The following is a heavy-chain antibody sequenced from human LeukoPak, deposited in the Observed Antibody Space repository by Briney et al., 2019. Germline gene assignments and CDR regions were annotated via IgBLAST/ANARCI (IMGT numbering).Heavy chain of an antibody. CDR3: ARGTSQGYCGGGDCYGAFDI. V-gene: IGHV3-23*01. J-gene: IGHJ3*02. Sequence: GGSLRLSCAASGFTFSSYAMSWVRQAPGKGLEWVSAISGSGGSTYYADSVKGRFTISRDNSKNTLYLQMNSLRVEDTAVYYCARGTSQGYCGGGDCYGAFDIWGQGTMVTVSS. D-gene: IGHD2-15*01. CDR2: ISGSGGST. CDR1: GFTFSSYA.